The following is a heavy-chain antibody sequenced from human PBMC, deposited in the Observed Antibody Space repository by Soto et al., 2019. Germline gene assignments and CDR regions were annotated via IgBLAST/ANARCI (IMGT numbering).Heavy chain of an antibody. CDR1: GYSFVSYW. Sequence: GECLKSAGKGSGYSFVSYWIGWVRQMPGKGLEWMGIIYPGDSDTRYSPSFQGQVTISADKSITTVYLQWSSLKASDTAMYYCARTDGYEIEYWGQGTLVTVSS. V-gene: IGHV5-51*03. CDR2: IYPGDSDT. J-gene: IGHJ4*02. CDR3: ARTDGYEIEY. D-gene: IGHD5-12*01.